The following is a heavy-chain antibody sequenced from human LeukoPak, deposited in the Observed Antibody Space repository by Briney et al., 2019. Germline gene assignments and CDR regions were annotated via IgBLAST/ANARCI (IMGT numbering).Heavy chain of an antibody. CDR3: ARDASYSSSPSFSDY. V-gene: IGHV3-48*01. D-gene: IGHD6-6*01. J-gene: IGHJ4*02. CDR1: GFTFSSYS. CDR2: ISSSSSTI. Sequence: GGSLRLSCAASGFTFSSYSMNWVRQAPGKGLEWVSYISSSSSTIYYADSVKGRFTISRDNAKNSLYLQMNSLRAEDTAVYYCARDASYSSSPSFSDYWGQGTLVTVSS.